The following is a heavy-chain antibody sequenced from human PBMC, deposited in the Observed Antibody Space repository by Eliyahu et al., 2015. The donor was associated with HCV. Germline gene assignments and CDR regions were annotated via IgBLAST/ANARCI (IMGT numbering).Heavy chain of an antibody. Sequence: QLQLQESGPGLVKPSETLSLTCTVSGGSISSSSYYWGWIRQPPGKGLEWIGSIYYWGGACYNPSLKSRVTISVDTSKNQFSLKLSSVTAADTAVYYCARRLAAAGTFDYWGQGTLATVSS. D-gene: IGHD6-13*01. CDR1: GGSISSSSYY. V-gene: IGHV4-39*01. CDR3: ARRLAAAGTFDY. CDR2: IYYWGGA. J-gene: IGHJ4*02.